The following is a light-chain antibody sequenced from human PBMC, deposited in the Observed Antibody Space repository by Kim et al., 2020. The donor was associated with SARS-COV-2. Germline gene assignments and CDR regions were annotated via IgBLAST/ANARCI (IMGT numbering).Light chain of an antibody. Sequence: LGESATLSCRASQSVRGNYLAWYQQIPGQAPRLLIYGASRRGAGIPDRFSGSGSGTDFTLTISRLEPEDFALYFCQQYGSAPRLSFGGGTKVDIK. CDR1: QSVRGNY. V-gene: IGKV3-20*01. CDR3: QQYGSAPRLS. CDR2: GAS. J-gene: IGKJ4*01.